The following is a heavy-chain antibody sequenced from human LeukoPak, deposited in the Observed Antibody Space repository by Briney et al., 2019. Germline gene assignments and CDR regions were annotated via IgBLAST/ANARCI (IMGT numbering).Heavy chain of an antibody. CDR2: INTDGSST. J-gene: IGHJ4*02. CDR1: GFTFSSYA. Sequence: GRSLRLSCAASGFTFSSYAMHWVRQAPGKGLVWVSRINTDGSSTSYADSVKGRFTISRDNSKNTMYLQMNSLRAEDTAVYYCARGSERSYYFDYWGQGTLVTVSS. V-gene: IGHV3-74*01. D-gene: IGHD1-26*01. CDR3: ARGSERSYYFDY.